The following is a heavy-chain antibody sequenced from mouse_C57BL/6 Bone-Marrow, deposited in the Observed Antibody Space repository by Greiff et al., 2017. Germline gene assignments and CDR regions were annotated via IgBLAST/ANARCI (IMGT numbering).Heavy chain of an antibody. D-gene: IGHD2-4*01. CDR2: ISDGGSYT. V-gene: IGHV5-4*03. Sequence: EVKLMESGGGLVKPGGSLKLSCAASGFTFSSYAMSWVRQTPEKRLEWVATISDGGSYTYYPDNVKGLFTLSRDNAKNNLYLQMSHLKSEDTAMYYCARRSDYDRGYAMDYGCQGISVTVFS. J-gene: IGHJ4*01. CDR3: ARRSDYDRGYAMDY. CDR1: GFTFSSYA.